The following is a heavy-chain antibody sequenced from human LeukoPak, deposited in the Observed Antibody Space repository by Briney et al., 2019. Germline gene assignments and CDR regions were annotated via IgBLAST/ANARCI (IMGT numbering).Heavy chain of an antibody. Sequence: ASVKVSCKASGYTFTGYYMHWVRQAPGQGLEWMGWINPNSGGTNYAQKFQGRVTMTRDTSISTAYMELSRLRSDDTAVYYCATVDYYGSGTHDYWGQGTLVTVSS. D-gene: IGHD3-10*01. CDR3: ATVDYYGSGTHDY. J-gene: IGHJ4*02. V-gene: IGHV1-2*02. CDR2: INPNSGGT. CDR1: GYTFTGYY.